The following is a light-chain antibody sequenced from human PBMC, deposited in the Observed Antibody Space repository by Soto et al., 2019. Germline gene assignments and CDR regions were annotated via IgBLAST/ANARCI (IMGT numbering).Light chain of an antibody. Sequence: DSQIPKSPYTLSASVGGRVTITCRASQSISIWLAWYHRKPGKAPKGLIYKAPSLESGVRSRFSGRGAGTEFTLTISSLQSEDFAEYRCQQYNYWPQTFGQGTKLAIK. J-gene: IGKJ1*01. CDR2: KAP. CDR1: QSISIW. CDR3: QQYNYWPQT. V-gene: IGKV1-5*03.